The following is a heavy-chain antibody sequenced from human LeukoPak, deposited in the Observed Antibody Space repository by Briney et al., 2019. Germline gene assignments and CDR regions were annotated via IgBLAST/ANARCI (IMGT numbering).Heavy chain of an antibody. J-gene: IGHJ4*02. V-gene: IGHV3-53*01. CDR2: IYSGGST. CDR3: AREVTVAAPLDY. Sequence: GGSLRLSCAASGFTVSSNYMSWVRQAPGKGLEWVSVIYSGGSTYYADSVKGRFTISRDNAKNSLYLQMNSLRAEDTAVYYCAREVTVAAPLDYWGQGTLVTVSS. CDR1: GFTVSSNY. D-gene: IGHD6-19*01.